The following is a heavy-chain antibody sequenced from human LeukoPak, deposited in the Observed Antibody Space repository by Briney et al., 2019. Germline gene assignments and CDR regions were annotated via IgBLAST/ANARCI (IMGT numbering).Heavy chain of an antibody. Sequence: PSETLSPTCAVYGGSFSGYYWSWIRQPPGKGLEWIGEINHSGSTNYNPSLKSRVTISVDTSKNQFSLKLSSVTAADTAVYYCARVAVPYYYDSSGKIDYWGQGTLVTVSS. V-gene: IGHV4-34*01. CDR2: INHSGST. D-gene: IGHD3-22*01. CDR1: GGSFSGYY. J-gene: IGHJ4*02. CDR3: ARVAVPYYYDSSGKIDY.